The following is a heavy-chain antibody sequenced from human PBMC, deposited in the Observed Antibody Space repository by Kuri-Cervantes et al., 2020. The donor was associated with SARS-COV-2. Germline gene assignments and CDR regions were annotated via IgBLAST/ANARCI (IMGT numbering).Heavy chain of an antibody. CDR3: ARTSHYDFWSGHFIDYYYYYMDV. CDR1: GGSISSGSYY. Sequence: GSLRLSCTVSGGSISSGSYYWSWIRQPAGKGLEWIGYIYTSGSTNYNPSLESRVTISVDTSKNQFSLKLSSVTAADAAVYYCARTSHYDFWSGHFIDYYYYYMDVWGKGTAVTVSS. V-gene: IGHV4-61*10. D-gene: IGHD3-3*01. CDR2: IYTSGST. J-gene: IGHJ6*03.